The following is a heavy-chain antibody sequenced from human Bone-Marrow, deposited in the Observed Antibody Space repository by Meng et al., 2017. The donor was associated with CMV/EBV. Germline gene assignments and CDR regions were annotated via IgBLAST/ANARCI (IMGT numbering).Heavy chain of an antibody. CDR1: GYSFTSYW. J-gene: IGHJ4*02. Sequence: GGSLKISRKGSGYSFTSYWIGWVRQMPGKGLEWMGIIYPGDSDTRYSPSFQGQVTISADKSISTAYLQWSSLNASDTAMYYCARQLSSYGYYYFDYWGQGTLVTVSS. V-gene: IGHV5-51*01. D-gene: IGHD5-18*01. CDR3: ARQLSSYGYYYFDY. CDR2: IYPGDSDT.